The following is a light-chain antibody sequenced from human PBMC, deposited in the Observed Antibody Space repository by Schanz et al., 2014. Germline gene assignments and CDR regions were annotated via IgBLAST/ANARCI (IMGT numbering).Light chain of an antibody. CDR3: QQYGTSPRYT. J-gene: IGKJ2*01. V-gene: IGKV3-20*01. CDR2: GAS. CDR1: QSVSSSY. Sequence: EIVLTQSPATLSLSPGERATLSCRASQSVSSSYLAWYHQQPGQAPRLLIYGASSGATGIPDRFSGSGSGTDFTRTISRLEPEDFAVYYCQQYGTSPRYTFGQGTKLEIK.